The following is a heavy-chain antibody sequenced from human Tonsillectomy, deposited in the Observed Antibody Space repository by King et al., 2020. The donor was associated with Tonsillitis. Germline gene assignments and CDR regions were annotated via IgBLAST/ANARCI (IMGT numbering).Heavy chain of an antibody. D-gene: IGHD7-27*01. CDR2: MSTRGSTI. Sequence: VQLVESGGTLVRPGGSLRLSCAVSGFTFSDSYMSWIRQAPGKGLECVSYMSTRGSTISYADSVKGRFTISRDNAKNSLYLQMNSLRAEDTAVYYCARVAGEYFVHWGQGTLVTVAS. J-gene: IGHJ4*02. V-gene: IGHV3-11*01. CDR1: GFTFSDSY. CDR3: ARVAGEYFVH.